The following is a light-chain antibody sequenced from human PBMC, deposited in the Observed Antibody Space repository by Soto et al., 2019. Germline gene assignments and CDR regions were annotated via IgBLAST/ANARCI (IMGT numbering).Light chain of an antibody. Sequence: DIQMTQSPSSLSASVGDRVTITCRASQSISSYLNWYQQKPGKAPTLLIYAASSLQSGVPSRFSGSGSGTDFTLTISSPQPEDFATYYCQQSYSTLPWTFGQGTKVDIK. J-gene: IGKJ1*01. V-gene: IGKV1-39*01. CDR1: QSISSY. CDR3: QQSYSTLPWT. CDR2: AAS.